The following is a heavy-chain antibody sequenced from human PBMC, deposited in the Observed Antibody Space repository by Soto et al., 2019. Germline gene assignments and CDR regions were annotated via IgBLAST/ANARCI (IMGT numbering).Heavy chain of an antibody. V-gene: IGHV3-48*03. Sequence: EVQLVESGGGLVQPGGALRLSCAASGFTFSSYEMNWVRQAPGKGLAWVSYISSSGSTIYYADSVKGRFTISRDNAKNSLYLQMNSLRAEDTAVYYCARGARGATKSRWFDPWGQGTLVTVSS. J-gene: IGHJ5*02. D-gene: IGHD1-26*01. CDR1: GFTFSSYE. CDR3: ARGARGATKSRWFDP. CDR2: ISSSGSTI.